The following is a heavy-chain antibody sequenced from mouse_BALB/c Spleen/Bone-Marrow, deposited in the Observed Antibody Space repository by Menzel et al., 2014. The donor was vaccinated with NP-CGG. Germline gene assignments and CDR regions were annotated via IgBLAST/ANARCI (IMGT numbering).Heavy chain of an antibody. J-gene: IGHJ3*01. D-gene: IGHD2-10*01. CDR1: GFSLTSYG. CDR2: IWSGGST. V-gene: IGHV2-2*02. CDR3: ARNTYYGNPFAY. Sequence: VQGVESGPGLVQSSQSLSITCTVSGFSLTSYGVHWVRQSPGKGLEWLGVIWSGGSTDYKAAFISRLSISKDNSKSQVFFKMNSLQANDTAIYYCARNTYYGNPFAYWGQGTLVTVSA.